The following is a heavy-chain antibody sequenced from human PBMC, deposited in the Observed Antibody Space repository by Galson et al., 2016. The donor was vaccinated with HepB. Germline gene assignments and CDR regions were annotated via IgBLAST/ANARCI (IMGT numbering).Heavy chain of an antibody. J-gene: IGHJ4*02. Sequence: SLRLSCAGSGFTFNSYAMNWVRQAPGKGLEWISLISDNGHATYYADPVRGRFSIARDNSKNTLYLQMNSLRADDTAVYYCAKCPPGTRGSLDSWGQGTLVTASP. CDR3: AKCPPGTRGSLDS. CDR2: ISDNGHAT. V-gene: IGHV3-23*01. D-gene: IGHD1-14*01. CDR1: GFTFNSYA.